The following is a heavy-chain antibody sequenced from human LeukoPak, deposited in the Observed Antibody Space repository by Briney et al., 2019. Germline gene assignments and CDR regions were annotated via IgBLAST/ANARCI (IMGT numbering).Heavy chain of an antibody. CDR2: ISSSSSYI. V-gene: IGHV3-21*01. D-gene: IGHD2-15*01. Sequence: GGSLRLSCAASGFTLSSYSMNWVRQAPGKGLEWVSSISSSSSYIHYADSVKGRFTISRDNAKNSLYLQMNSLRAEDTAVYYCARERYSSGGTRYPTAHFDYCGQGPLVTVSS. CDR1: GFTLSSYS. CDR3: ARERYSSGGTRYPTAHFDY. J-gene: IGHJ4*02.